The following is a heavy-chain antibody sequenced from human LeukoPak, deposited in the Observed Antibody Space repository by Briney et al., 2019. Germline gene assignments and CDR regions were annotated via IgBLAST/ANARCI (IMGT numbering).Heavy chain of an antibody. J-gene: IGHJ6*03. CDR3: ARVVVQGVIIYYYYYMDV. V-gene: IGHV1-8*01. D-gene: IGHD3-10*01. CDR2: MNPNSGNT. CDR1: GYTFTSYD. Sequence: ASVKVSCKASGYTFTSYDINWVRQATGQGLEWMGWMNPNSGNTGYAQKFQGRVTMTRNTSISTAYMELSSVTAADTAVYYCARVVVQGVIIYYYYYMDVWGKGTTVTVSS.